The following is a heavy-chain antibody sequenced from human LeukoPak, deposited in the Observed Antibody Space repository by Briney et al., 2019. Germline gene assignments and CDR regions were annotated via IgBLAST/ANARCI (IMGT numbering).Heavy chain of an antibody. J-gene: IGHJ4*02. Sequence: GGSLRLSCAASGFTFGKYWMSWVRQAPGKGLEWVANIKLDGSEKNYVDSVKGRFTISRDNTKNSLYPQMNSLRAEDTAVFYCARDQYDTWSRRGNFDSWGQGTLVIVSS. CDR3: ARDQYDTWSRRGNFDS. D-gene: IGHD3-3*01. CDR1: GFTFGKYW. CDR2: IKLDGSEK. V-gene: IGHV3-7*03.